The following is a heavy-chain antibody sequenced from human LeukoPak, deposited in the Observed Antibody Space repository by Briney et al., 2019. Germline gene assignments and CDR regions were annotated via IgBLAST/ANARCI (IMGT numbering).Heavy chain of an antibody. Sequence: ASVKVSCKASGYTFTSYGISWVRQAPGQGLEWMGWISAYNGNTNYAQKLQGRVTMTTDTSTSTAYMELRSLRSDDTAVYYCARSGGDCGGDCPNWFDPWGQGTLVTVSS. D-gene: IGHD2-21*02. CDR3: ARSGGDCGGDCPNWFDP. CDR2: ISAYNGNT. V-gene: IGHV1-18*01. CDR1: GYTFTSYG. J-gene: IGHJ5*02.